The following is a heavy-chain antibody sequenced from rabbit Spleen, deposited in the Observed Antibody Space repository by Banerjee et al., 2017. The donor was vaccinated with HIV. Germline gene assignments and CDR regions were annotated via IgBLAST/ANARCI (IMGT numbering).Heavy chain of an antibody. CDR2: IYTGDGST. D-gene: IGHD6-1*01. V-gene: IGHV1S40*01. J-gene: IGHJ4*01. CDR1: GFSFSSSYW. Sequence: QSLEESGGDLVKPGGSLTLTCTASGFSFSSSYWICWVRQAPGKGLEWIACIYTGDGSTYYASWAKGRFTISKTSPTTVTLQMTSLTAADTATYFCARDPYANGGYNYALWGPGTLVTVS. CDR3: ARDPYANGGYNYAL.